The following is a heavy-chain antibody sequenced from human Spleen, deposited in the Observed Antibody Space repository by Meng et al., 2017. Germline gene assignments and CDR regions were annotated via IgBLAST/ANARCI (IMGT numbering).Heavy chain of an antibody. J-gene: IGHJ4*02. CDR2: IGHSGIT. CDR3: VAGYYFLDY. CDR1: GASISTSGYY. Sequence: QPQLRESVPGLVTPSEALSLTCSVSGASISTSGYYWGWIRQPPGKGLEWIGSIGHSGITYYTPSLKSRVTVSIDTSKSQFSLKLTSVTAADTAVYYCVAGYYFLDYWGQGVLVTVSS. D-gene: IGHD3-22*01. V-gene: IGHV4-39*01.